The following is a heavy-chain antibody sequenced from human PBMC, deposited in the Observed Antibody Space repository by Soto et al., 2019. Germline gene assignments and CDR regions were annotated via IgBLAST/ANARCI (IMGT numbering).Heavy chain of an antibody. Sequence: QVQLVQSGAEVKKPGASVKVSCKASGYTFTSYAMHWVRQAPGQRLEWMGWINAGNGNTKYSQKSQGRVTITRDTSASTAYMELSSLRSEDTAVYYCARPSFRQRDAFDIWGQGTMVTVSS. J-gene: IGHJ3*02. CDR1: GYTFTSYA. CDR3: ARPSFRQRDAFDI. V-gene: IGHV1-3*01. CDR2: INAGNGNT. D-gene: IGHD3-10*01.